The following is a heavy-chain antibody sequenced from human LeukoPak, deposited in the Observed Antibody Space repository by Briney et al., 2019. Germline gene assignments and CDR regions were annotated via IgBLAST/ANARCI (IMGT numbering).Heavy chain of an antibody. CDR3: ARSQGDPVLYAFDT. D-gene: IGHD2-8*01. CDR1: GFTVSSTY. CDR2: IYMHGNT. V-gene: IGHV3-66*01. J-gene: IGHJ3*02. Sequence: GGSLRLSCEGSGFTVSSTYMGWVRQAPGQGLEWVSVIYMHGNTDYADSVKGRFIISRDNSKNTLYLQMNSLGAEDTAVYYCARSQGDPVLYAFDTRGQGTVVTVSS.